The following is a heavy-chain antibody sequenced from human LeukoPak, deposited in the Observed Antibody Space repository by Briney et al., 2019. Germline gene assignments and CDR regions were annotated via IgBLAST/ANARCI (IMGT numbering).Heavy chain of an antibody. Sequence: ALVKVSCKASGNTFTSYDINWVRQATGQGLEWMGWVSLNSGNTGYAQKFQGRVTMTRNTSISTAYMELSSLRSEDTAVYYCAKLYSGSYYWFDPWGQGTLVTVSS. J-gene: IGHJ5*02. V-gene: IGHV1-8*01. D-gene: IGHD1-26*01. CDR3: AKLYSGSYYWFDP. CDR2: VSLNSGNT. CDR1: GNTFTSYD.